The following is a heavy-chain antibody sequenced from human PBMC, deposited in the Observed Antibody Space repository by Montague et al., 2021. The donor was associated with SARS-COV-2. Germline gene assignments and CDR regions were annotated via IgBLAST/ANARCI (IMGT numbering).Heavy chain of an antibody. CDR3: AKVGDILTGYSLINLDA. J-gene: IGHJ5*02. Sequence: SLRLSCAASGFTFSNSPMSWVRQAPGKGLDWVSVIHSAGRGTYYADSGQGRFTISRDNLKNTVYLQMNSLRDVDTALYYCAKVGDILTGYSLINLDAWGQGTLVIVSS. D-gene: IGHD3-9*01. V-gene: IGHV3-23*03. CDR1: GFTFSNSP. CDR2: IHSAGRGT.